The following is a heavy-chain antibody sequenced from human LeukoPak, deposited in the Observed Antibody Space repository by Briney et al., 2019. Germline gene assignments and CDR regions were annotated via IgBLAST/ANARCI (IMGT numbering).Heavy chain of an antibody. J-gene: IGHJ5*02. CDR3: ARGLAATGFDP. D-gene: IGHD6-13*01. CDR2: STSKAYSYST. CDR1: GFTFSDHY. V-gene: IGHV3-72*01. Sequence: GGSLRLSCAASGFTFSDHYVDWVRQAPGKGLEWVGRSTSKAYSYSTYYAASVKGRFTISRDDSRNSLYLQMNSLKIEDTAVYYCARGLAATGFDPWGQGTLVTVS.